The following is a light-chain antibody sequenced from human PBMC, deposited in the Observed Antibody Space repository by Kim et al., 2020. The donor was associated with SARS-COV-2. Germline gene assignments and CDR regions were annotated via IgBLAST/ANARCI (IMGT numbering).Light chain of an antibody. CDR2: YDS. CDR3: QVWGNSSDHQRV. J-gene: IGLJ3*02. CDR1: NIGSKS. Sequence: SYELTQPPSVSVAPGKTARITCGGNNIGSKSVHWYQQKPGQAPVLVIYYDSDRPSGIPERFSGSNSGNTATLTISRVEAGDEADYYCQVWGNSSDHQRVFGGGTQLTVL. V-gene: IGLV3-21*04.